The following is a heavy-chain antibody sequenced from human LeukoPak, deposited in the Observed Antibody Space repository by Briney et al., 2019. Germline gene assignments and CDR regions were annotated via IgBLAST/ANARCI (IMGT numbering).Heavy chain of an antibody. J-gene: IGHJ4*02. V-gene: IGHV3-21*01. Sequence: GGSLRLSCAASGFTFSSYSMNWVRQAPGKGLEWAPSISSSSSYIYYADSVKGRFTISRDNAKNSLYLQMNSLRAEDTAVYYCARDVDTAIPPGLYYWGQGTLVTVSS. CDR1: GFTFSSYS. D-gene: IGHD5-18*01. CDR3: ARDVDTAIPPGLYY. CDR2: ISSSSSYI.